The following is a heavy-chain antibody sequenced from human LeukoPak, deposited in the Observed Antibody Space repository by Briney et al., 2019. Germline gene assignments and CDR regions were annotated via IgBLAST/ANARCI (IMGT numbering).Heavy chain of an antibody. V-gene: IGHV1-8*01. J-gene: IGHJ4*02. CDR2: MNPNSGNT. Sequence: ASVKVSCKASGYTFTSYDINWVRQATGQGLGWMGWMNPNSGNTGYAQKFQGRVTMTRNTSIRTAYMELSSLRSEDTAVYYCARARGYSYGYSDSWGQGTLVTVSS. CDR3: ARARGYSYGYSDS. CDR1: GYTFTSYD. D-gene: IGHD5-18*01.